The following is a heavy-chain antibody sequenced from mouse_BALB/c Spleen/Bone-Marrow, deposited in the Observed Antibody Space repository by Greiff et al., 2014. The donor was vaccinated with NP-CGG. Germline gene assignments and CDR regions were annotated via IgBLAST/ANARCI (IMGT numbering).Heavy chain of an antibody. CDR1: GFNIKDTY. J-gene: IGHJ2*01. D-gene: IGHD4-1*01. Sequence: EVQLQQSGAELVKPGASVKLSCTASGFNIKDTYMNWVKQRAEQGLEWIGRIDPANGYTEYDPKFQGKATIIADTSSNTAYLQLGSPSSEDTAVYYCATLTGTFDYWAQGTTLTVSS. CDR2: IDPANGYT. V-gene: IGHV14-3*02. CDR3: ATLTGTFDY.